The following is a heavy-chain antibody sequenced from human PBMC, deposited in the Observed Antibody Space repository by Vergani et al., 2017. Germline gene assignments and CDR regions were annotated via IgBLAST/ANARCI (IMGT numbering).Heavy chain of an antibody. V-gene: IGHV1-2*02. CDR3: ARNRGRGGSYSVSWFDP. J-gene: IGHJ5*02. CDR2: LDPHTGDT. CDR1: GYSLSDHY. D-gene: IGHD3-10*01. Sequence: QVQLVQSGAEVRKPGASVKVSCKASGYSLSDHYIHWVRQAPGQGFEWMGRLDPHTGDTKYAEKFQGRAFLTRDRSISTAYMELISLISDDTAVYYCARNRGRGGSYSVSWFDPWGQGTQVTVAS.